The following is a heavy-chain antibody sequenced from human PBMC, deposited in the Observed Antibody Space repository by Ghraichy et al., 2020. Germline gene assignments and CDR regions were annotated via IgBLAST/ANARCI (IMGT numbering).Heavy chain of an antibody. V-gene: IGHV4-34*01. CDR3: ARGGGYGVFRVGSWPFDY. CDR1: VDSFKNFY. Sequence: SETLSLTCNVSVDSFKNFYWSWIRQSPGKGLEYIGEIHQRGTTDYNPSLKNRATISIDVSTNQFSLNLTSVTAADMGVYYCARGGGYGVFRVGSWPFDYWGQGILVTVSA. CDR2: IHQRGTT. J-gene: IGHJ4*02. D-gene: IGHD5/OR15-5a*01.